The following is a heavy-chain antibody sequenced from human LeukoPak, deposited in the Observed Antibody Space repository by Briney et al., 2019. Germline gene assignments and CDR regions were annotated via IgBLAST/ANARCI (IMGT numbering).Heavy chain of an antibody. Sequence: ASVKVSCKASGYTFTSYDINWVRQATGQGLVWLGWMNPNSGNTGYAQKFQGRVTMTRNTSISTAYMELSSLRSEDTAVYYCARRVVEMATIDAFDIWGQGTMVTVSS. CDR2: MNPNSGNT. J-gene: IGHJ3*02. CDR3: ARRVVEMATIDAFDI. D-gene: IGHD5-24*01. CDR1: GYTFTSYD. V-gene: IGHV1-8*01.